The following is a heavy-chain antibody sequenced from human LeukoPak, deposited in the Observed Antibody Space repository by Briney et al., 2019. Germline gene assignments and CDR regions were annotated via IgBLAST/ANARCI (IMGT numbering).Heavy chain of an antibody. Sequence: SSQTLSLTCAVYGGSFSANYWSWVRQPPGKGLEWVGEVYHRGNTNYNPSLKSRVTISIDTSQSQFSLRLISVTAADTAVYYCASARWDFWGQGVLVTVSS. CDR3: ASARWDF. CDR1: GGSFSANY. J-gene: IGHJ4*02. D-gene: IGHD5-24*01. CDR2: VYHRGNT. V-gene: IGHV4-34*01.